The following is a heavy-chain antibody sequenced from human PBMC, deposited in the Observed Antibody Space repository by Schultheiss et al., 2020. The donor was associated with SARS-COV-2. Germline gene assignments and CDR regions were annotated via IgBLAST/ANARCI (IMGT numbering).Heavy chain of an antibody. V-gene: IGHV4-38-2*02. CDR1: GGSISSGYY. CDR3: ARVRANYYYYMDV. J-gene: IGHJ6*03. CDR2: IYHSGST. Sequence: SETLSLTCTVSGGSISSGYYWGWIRQPPGKGLEWIGSIYHSGSTYYNPSLKSRVTISVDTSKNQFSLKLSSVTAADTAVYYCARVRANYYYYMDVWGKGTTVTVSS.